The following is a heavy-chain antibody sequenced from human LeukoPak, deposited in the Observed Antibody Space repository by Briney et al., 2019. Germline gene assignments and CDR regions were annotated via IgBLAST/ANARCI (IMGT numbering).Heavy chain of an antibody. CDR3: AKDPASYEYYFDY. Sequence: GGSLRLSCAASGFTFSGYAMSWVRQAPGKGLGWVSSISASAGTTYYADSVKGRFTISRDNSKNTLDLQMNSLRAEDTAVYYCAKDPASYEYYFDYWGQGTLVTVSS. CDR1: GFTFSGYA. D-gene: IGHD5-12*01. V-gene: IGHV3-23*01. J-gene: IGHJ4*02. CDR2: ISASAGTT.